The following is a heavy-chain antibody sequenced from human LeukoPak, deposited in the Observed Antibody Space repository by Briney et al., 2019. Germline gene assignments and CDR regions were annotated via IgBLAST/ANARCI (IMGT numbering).Heavy chain of an antibody. Sequence: GGSLRLSCAASGFTVSSNYMSWVRQAPGKGLEWVSVIYSGGSTYYADSVKGRFTISRNNSKNTLYLQMNSLRAEDTAVYYCASEGGIAARPASGPPTFDYWGQGTLVTVSS. J-gene: IGHJ4*02. D-gene: IGHD6-6*01. CDR3: ASEGGIAARPASGPPTFDY. CDR1: GFTVSSNY. CDR2: IYSGGST. V-gene: IGHV3-53*01.